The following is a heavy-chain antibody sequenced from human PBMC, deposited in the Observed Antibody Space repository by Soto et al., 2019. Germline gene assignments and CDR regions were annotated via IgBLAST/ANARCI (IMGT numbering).Heavy chain of an antibody. Sequence: EVQLVESGGCLVQPGGSLRLSCAASGFTFSNYNMNWVRQAPGEGLEWISYITSDGSTMYYADSVKGRFTVSRDNAKNSLYLQMNSLRAEASAVYYCARDRNSILGWPYWGQGTLVTVSS. CDR1: GFTFSNYN. CDR2: ITSDGSTM. CDR3: ARDRNSILGWPY. D-gene: IGHD3-3*01. J-gene: IGHJ4*02. V-gene: IGHV3-48*01.